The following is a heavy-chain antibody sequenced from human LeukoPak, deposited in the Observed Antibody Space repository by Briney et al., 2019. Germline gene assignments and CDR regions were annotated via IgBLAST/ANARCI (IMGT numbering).Heavy chain of an antibody. CDR3: ARRSIAARRFRAGAFDI. CDR1: GGSFSGYY. Sequence: PSETLSLTCAVYGGSFSGYYWSWIRPPPGKGLEWIGEINHSGSTNYNPSLKSRVTISVDTSKNQFSLKLSSVTAADTAVYYCARRSIAARRFRAGAFDIWGQGTMVTVSS. CDR2: INHSGST. J-gene: IGHJ3*02. V-gene: IGHV4-34*01. D-gene: IGHD6-6*01.